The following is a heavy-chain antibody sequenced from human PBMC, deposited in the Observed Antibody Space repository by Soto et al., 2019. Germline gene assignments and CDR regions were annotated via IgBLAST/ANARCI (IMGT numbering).Heavy chain of an antibody. D-gene: IGHD2-15*01. J-gene: IGHJ6*03. CDR1: GFTFSSYG. CDR2: IWYDGSNK. CDR3: ARALTCGGSCPRTYYYYYMDV. V-gene: IGHV3-33*01. Sequence: GGSLRLSCAASGFTFSSYGMHWVRQAPGKGLEWVAVIWYDGSNKYYADSVKGRFTISRDNSKNTLYLQMNSLRAEDTAVYYCARALTCGGSCPRTYYYYYMDVWGKGTTVTVSS.